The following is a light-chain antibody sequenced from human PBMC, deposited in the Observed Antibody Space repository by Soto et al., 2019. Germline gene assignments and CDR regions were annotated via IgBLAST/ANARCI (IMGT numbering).Light chain of an antibody. CDR3: STYTSSITPSV. Sequence: QSVLAQPASVSGSPGQSITISCTGTSSDVGGYNYVSWYQQHPGKAPKIMIFEVSNRPSGVSNRFSGSKSVITASLTISGLQAEDEADYYCSTYTSSITPSVFGTGTKVTVL. CDR2: EVS. CDR1: SSDVGGYNY. V-gene: IGLV2-14*01. J-gene: IGLJ1*01.